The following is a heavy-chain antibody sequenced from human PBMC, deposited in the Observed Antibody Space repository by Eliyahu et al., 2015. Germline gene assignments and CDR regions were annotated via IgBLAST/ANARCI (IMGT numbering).Heavy chain of an antibody. CDR1: XYSFTXYW. CDR3: ARHDYGGNLGGGGNWFDP. D-gene: IGHD4-23*01. CDR2: IDPSDXYT. V-gene: IGHV5-10-1*03. J-gene: IGHJ5*02. Sequence: EVQLVQSGAEVXKPGESLRXSCKGSXYSFTXYWISWVRQMPGKGLEWMGRIDPSDXYTNXSPSFQGXVTISADKSISTAYLQWSSLKASDTAMYYCARHDYGGNLGGGGNWFDPWGQGTLVTVSS.